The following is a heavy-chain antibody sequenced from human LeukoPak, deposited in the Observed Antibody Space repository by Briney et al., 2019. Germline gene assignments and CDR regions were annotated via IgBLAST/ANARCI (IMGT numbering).Heavy chain of an antibody. J-gene: IGHJ6*02. CDR1: GFTFKTHA. V-gene: IGHV3-23*01. D-gene: IGHD3-22*01. Sequence: GGSLRLSCAASGFTFKTHAMSWVRQAPGKGLEWVSRIYDSGVIRSYADSVKGRFTISRDNSKMTLTLQMNSLRAEDTAVYYCAKRLKRNYYYHYAMDVWGQGTTVTVSS. CDR3: AKRLKRNYYYHYAMDV. CDR2: IYDSGVIR.